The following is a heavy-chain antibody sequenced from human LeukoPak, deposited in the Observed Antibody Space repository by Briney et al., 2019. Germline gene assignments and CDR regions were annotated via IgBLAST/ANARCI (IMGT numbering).Heavy chain of an antibody. CDR1: GGSISSCY. V-gene: IGHV4-59*01. D-gene: IGHD2-15*01. CDR3: ASAPDGVVAAFDY. J-gene: IGHJ4*02. CDR2: IYYTGST. Sequence: KPSETLSLTCTVSGGSISSCYWTWIRQPPGEGLEWIGYIYYTGSTNYSPSLKSRVTMAVDTSKNQFSLKLYSVTAADTAVYYCASAPDGVVAAFDYWGQGALVTVSS.